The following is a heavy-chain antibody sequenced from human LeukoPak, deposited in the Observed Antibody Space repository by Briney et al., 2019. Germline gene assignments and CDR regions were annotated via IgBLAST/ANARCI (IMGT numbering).Heavy chain of an antibody. Sequence: SQTLSLTCTVSGGSISSGDHYWSWIRQHPGKGLEWIGYIYYTGSTDYNPSLKSRVTISVDTSKNQFSLKLSSVTAADTAVYYCARLNIIGSSPVHHFDYWGQGTLVTVSS. J-gene: IGHJ4*02. CDR3: ARLNIIGSSPVHHFDY. V-gene: IGHV4-30-4*08. CDR1: GGSISSGDHY. D-gene: IGHD6-13*01. CDR2: IYYTGST.